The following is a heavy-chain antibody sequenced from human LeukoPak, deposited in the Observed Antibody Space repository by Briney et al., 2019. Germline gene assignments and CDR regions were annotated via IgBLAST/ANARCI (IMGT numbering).Heavy chain of an antibody. CDR3: ARRGNWYFDL. Sequence: SETLSLTCSVSGGSINSYYWSRIRQPPGKGLEWIGYIYYSGTTNYNPSLKSRVTISVDTSKNQFSLKLNSVAAADTAFYYCARRGNWYFDLWGRGTLVTVSS. D-gene: IGHD1-26*01. J-gene: IGHJ2*01. V-gene: IGHV4-59*01. CDR1: GGSINSYY. CDR2: IYYSGTT.